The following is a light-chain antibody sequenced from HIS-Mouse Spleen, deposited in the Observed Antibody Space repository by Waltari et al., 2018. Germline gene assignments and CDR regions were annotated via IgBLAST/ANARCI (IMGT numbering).Light chain of an antibody. CDR1: QSVSSY. CDR2: DAS. Sequence: EIVLTKSPATLYLSPGERATLSCRASQSVSSYLAWYQQKPGQAPRLLIYDASNRATGIPARFSGSGSGTDFTLTIISLEPEDFAVYYCQQRSNWLTFGGGTKVEIK. J-gene: IGKJ4*01. CDR3: QQRSNWLT. V-gene: IGKV3-11*01.